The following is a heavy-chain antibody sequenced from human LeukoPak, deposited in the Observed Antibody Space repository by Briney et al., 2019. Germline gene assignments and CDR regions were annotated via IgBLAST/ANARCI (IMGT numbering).Heavy chain of an antibody. CDR3: AKDSSAYSGSYYDY. CDR1: GFTFSSHG. Sequence: GGSLRLSCAASGFTFSSHGMHWVRQSPGKGLEWVAVIWYDGSNKYYADSVKGRFTISRDNSKNTLYLQMNGLRAEDTAIYYCAKDSSAYSGSYYDYWGQGTLVTVSS. J-gene: IGHJ4*02. CDR2: IWYDGSNK. D-gene: IGHD1-26*01. V-gene: IGHV3-33*06.